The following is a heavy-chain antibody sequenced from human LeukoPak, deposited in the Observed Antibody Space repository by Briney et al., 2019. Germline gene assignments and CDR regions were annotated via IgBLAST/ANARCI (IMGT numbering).Heavy chain of an antibody. Sequence: SETLSLTCTVSGGSISSYYWSWIRQPPGKGLEWIGYIYYSGSTNYNPSRKSRVTISVDTSKNQFSLKLSSVTAADTAVYYCARDGGVECSSTSCYLGYWGQGTLVTVSS. CDR3: ARDGGVECSSTSCYLGY. CDR1: GGSISSYY. J-gene: IGHJ4*02. V-gene: IGHV4-59*01. CDR2: IYYSGST. D-gene: IGHD2-2*01.